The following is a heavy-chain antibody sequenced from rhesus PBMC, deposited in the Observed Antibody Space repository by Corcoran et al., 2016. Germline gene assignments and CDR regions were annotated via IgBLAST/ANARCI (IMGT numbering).Heavy chain of an antibody. CDR1: GGSICVVYG. Sequence: QVQLQEPGPGLLKPSDTLSLTCAVPGGSICVVYGWGWIRHPSGKGLECIGHLYSRNGNPSYHPPLKTRVPLSTDPSKNPFSLKLSSVTAAYTAVYYCARQDCSGIYCYPYYFDYWGQRVLVTVSS. V-gene: IGHV4-76*01. J-gene: IGHJ4*01. CDR2: LYSRNGNP. D-gene: IGHD2-27*01. CDR3: ARQDCSGIYCYPYYFDY.